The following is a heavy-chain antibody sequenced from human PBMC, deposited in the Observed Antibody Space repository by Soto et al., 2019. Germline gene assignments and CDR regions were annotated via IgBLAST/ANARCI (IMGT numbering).Heavy chain of an antibody. Sequence: QVQLVEFGGGWVKPGGTLRLSCAASGFTFSDYYMSWIRQAPGKGLEWVSHISSSSSTLYYADSVKGRFTISRDNAKNSLYLQMNSLRAEDTAVYYCARRQQYSFVYSYHGIDVWGQGTTVTVSS. CDR1: GFTFSDYY. V-gene: IGHV3-11*01. J-gene: IGHJ6*02. CDR3: ARRQQYSFVYSYHGIDV. D-gene: IGHD6-13*01. CDR2: ISSSSSTL.